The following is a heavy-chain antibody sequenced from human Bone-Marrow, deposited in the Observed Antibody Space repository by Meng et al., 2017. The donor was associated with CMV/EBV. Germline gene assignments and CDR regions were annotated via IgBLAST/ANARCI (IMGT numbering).Heavy chain of an antibody. CDR3: ARGRLDIVVVPAAPRIGYYYYGMDV. V-gene: IGHV4-34*01. CDR2: INNSGST. J-gene: IGHJ6*02. D-gene: IGHD2-2*03. Sequence: SGIRQPPGKGLEAIGEINNSGSTNYNPSLERRVTISVDTSKNQFSLKLSSVTAADTAVYYCARGRLDIVVVPAAPRIGYYYYGMDVWGQGTTVTVSS.